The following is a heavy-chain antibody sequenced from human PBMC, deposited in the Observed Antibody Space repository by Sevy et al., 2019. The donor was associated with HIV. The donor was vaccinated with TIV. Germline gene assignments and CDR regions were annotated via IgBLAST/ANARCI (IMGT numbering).Heavy chain of an antibody. Sequence: GGSLRLSCAVSGFPSGSFWMHWVRQVPGKGLLWVSHINSDGKFTNYADSVKGRLTVSRDNGKNTRQLQMSSLGADDTAVYYCASGSAGTAQYWGQGILVTVSS. CDR1: GFPSGSFW. CDR2: INSDGKFT. CDR3: ASGSAGTAQY. J-gene: IGHJ4*02. D-gene: IGHD1-1*01. V-gene: IGHV3-74*01.